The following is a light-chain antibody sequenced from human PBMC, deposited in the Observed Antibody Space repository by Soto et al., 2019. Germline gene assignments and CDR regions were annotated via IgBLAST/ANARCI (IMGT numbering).Light chain of an antibody. J-gene: IGKJ5*01. CDR3: QQYNNWPPIT. CDR1: QSVSSY. CDR2: GAS. Sequence: EIVLTQSPATLSLSPGERATLSCRASQSVSSYLAWYQQKPGQAPRLLIYGASTRATGIPARFSGSGSATEFTLTISSLQSEDFAVYYCQQYNNWPPITFGQGTRLEIK. V-gene: IGKV3-15*01.